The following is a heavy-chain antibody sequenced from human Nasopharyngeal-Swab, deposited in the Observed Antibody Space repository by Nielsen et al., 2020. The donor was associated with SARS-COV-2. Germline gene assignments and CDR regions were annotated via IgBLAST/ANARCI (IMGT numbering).Heavy chain of an antibody. CDR3: ARWAGIGDYYYGMDA. J-gene: IGHJ6*02. CDR2: ISAYNGNT. Sequence: ASVKVSCKASGYTFTSYGISWVRQAPGQGLEWMGWISAYNGNTNYAQKLRGRVTMTTDTSTSTAYMELRSLRSDDTAVYYCARWAGIGDYYYGMDAWGQGTTVTVSS. D-gene: IGHD6-19*01. V-gene: IGHV1-18*01. CDR1: GYTFTSYG.